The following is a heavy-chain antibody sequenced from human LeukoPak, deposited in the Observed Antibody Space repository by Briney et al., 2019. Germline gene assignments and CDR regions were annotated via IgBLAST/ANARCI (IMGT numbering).Heavy chain of an antibody. CDR2: INPSGGST. D-gene: IGHD2-15*01. V-gene: IGHV1-46*01. CDR3: ARVCSGGSCGVYGMDV. CDR1: GYTFTSYC. Sequence: ASVKVSCKASGYTFTSYCMHWVRQAPGQGLEWMGIINPSGGSTSYAQKFQGRVTMTRDTSTSTVYMELSSLRSEDTAVYYCARVCSGGSCGVYGMDVWGQGTTVTVSS. J-gene: IGHJ6*02.